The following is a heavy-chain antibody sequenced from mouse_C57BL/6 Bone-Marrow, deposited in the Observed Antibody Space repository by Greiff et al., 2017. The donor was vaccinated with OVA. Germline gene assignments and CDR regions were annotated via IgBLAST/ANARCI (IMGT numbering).Heavy chain of an antibody. J-gene: IGHJ1*03. D-gene: IGHD1-1*01. CDR1: GISITTGNYR. V-gene: IGHV3-5*01. CDR3: ARGSSYYWYFDV. CDR2: IYYSGTI. Sequence: EVKLQQSGPGLVKPSQTVFLTCTVTGISITTGNYRWSWIRPFPGNKLEWIGYIYYSGTITYNPSLTSRTTITRDTPKNQFFLEMNSLTAEDTATYYCARGSSYYWYFDVWGTGTTVTVSS.